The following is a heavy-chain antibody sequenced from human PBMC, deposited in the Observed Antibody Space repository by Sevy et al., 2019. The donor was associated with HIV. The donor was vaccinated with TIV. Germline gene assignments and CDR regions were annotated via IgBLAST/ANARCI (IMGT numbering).Heavy chain of an antibody. CDR3: ARRGPYGSGSYYPDYFDY. D-gene: IGHD3-10*01. Sequence: GGSLRLSCAASGFTFSSYAMSWVRQAPGKGLEWVSAISGSGGSTYYADSVKGRFTISRDNSKNTLYLQMNSLRAEATAVYYCARRGPYGSGSYYPDYFDYWGQGTLVTVSS. V-gene: IGHV3-23*01. CDR1: GFTFSSYA. J-gene: IGHJ4*02. CDR2: ISGSGGST.